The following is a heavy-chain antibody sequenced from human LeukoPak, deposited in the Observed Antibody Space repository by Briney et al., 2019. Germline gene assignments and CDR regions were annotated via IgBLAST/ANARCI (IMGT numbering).Heavy chain of an antibody. V-gene: IGHV4-4*02. D-gene: IGHD3-22*01. CDR3: ARSYYYDSSGYYYVFSLYYYYMDV. CDR1: GGSISSSNW. Sequence: PSETLSLTCAVSGGSISSSNWWSWVRQPPGKGLEWIGEIYHSGSTNYNPSLKSRVTISVDKSKNQFSLKLSSVTAADTAVYYCARSYYYDSSGYYYVFSLYYYYMDVWGKGTTVTVSS. CDR2: IYHSGST. J-gene: IGHJ6*03.